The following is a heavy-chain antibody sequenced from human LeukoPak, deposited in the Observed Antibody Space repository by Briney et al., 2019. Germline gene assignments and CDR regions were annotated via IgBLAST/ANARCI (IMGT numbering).Heavy chain of an antibody. V-gene: IGHV4-34*01. CDR1: GGSFSGYY. D-gene: IGHD2-15*01. CDR3: AREAQKYCSGGSCYGPGDY. Sequence: SETLSLTCAVYGGSFSGYYWSWIRQPPGKGLEWIGEINHSGSTNYNPFLKSRVTISVDTSKNQFSLKLSSVTAADTAVYYCAREAQKYCSGGSCYGPGDYWGQGTLVTVSS. CDR2: INHSGST. J-gene: IGHJ4*02.